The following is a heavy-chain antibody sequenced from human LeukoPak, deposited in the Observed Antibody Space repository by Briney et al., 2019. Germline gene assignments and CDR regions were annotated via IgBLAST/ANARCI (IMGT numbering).Heavy chain of an antibody. V-gene: IGHV3-23*01. D-gene: IGHD3-3*01. CDR2: ISESGSGT. CDR3: AKVCHYDFWSGYLFDY. Sequence: GGSLRLSCAVSGLTFSRYAMSWVRQAPGKGLEGVSAISESGSGTYYADSVKGRFTISRDNSKDTLSLQMNSLRAEDTAVYYCAKVCHYDFWSGYLFDYWGQGTLVTASS. J-gene: IGHJ4*02. CDR1: GLTFSRYA.